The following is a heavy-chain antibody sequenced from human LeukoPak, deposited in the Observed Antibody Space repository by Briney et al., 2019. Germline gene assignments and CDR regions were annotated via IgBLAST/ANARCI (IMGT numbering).Heavy chain of an antibody. J-gene: IGHJ4*02. V-gene: IGHV4-34*01. CDR1: GGSFSGYY. D-gene: IGHD4-11*01. CDR2: INHSGST. Sequence: SETLSLTCAVYGGSFSGYYWSWIRQPPGKGLEWIGEINHSGSTNYNPSLKSRVTISVDTSKNQFSLKLSSVTAADTAVYYCAREEAPTVIGHKFDYWGQGTLVTVSS. CDR3: AREEAPTVIGHKFDY.